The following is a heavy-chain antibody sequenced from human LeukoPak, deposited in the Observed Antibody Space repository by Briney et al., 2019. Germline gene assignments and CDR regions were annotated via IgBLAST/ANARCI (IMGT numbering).Heavy chain of an antibody. CDR1: GYTFTGYY. CDR3: ARDIYSSSSDY. CDR2: INPNSGGT. Sequence: ASVKLSCKASGYTFTGYYMHWVRQAPGQGLEWMGRINPNSGGTNYAQKFQGRVTMTRDTSISTAYMELSRLRSDDTAVYYCARDIYSSSSDYWGQGTLVTVSS. D-gene: IGHD6-13*01. V-gene: IGHV1-2*06. J-gene: IGHJ4*02.